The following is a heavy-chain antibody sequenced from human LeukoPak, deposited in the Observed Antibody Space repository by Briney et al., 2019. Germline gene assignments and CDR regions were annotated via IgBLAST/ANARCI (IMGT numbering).Heavy chain of an antibody. CDR1: GFTFSNYP. J-gene: IGHJ4*02. CDR2: ISYDAIKK. V-gene: IGHV3-30*04. CDR3: AEDRGGNGNNPLYFFDY. D-gene: IGHD1-14*01. Sequence: GRSLRLSCAASGFTFSNYPMHWVRQAPGKGLEWVAVISYDAIKKYYADSVKGRFTISRDSSKNTLYLQMNSLRAEDTAVYYCAEDRGGNGNNPLYFFDYWGQGTLVTVSS.